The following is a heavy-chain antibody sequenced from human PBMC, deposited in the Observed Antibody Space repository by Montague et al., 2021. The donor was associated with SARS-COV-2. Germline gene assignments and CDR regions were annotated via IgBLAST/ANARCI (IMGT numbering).Heavy chain of an antibody. Sequence: YADSVKSRITIDPDTSKNQVSLQLRSVTPEDTAVYFCARVGHLGMGMDVWGQGTTVTVSS. V-gene: IGHV6-1*01. J-gene: IGHJ6*02. D-gene: IGHD7-27*01. CDR3: ARVGHLGMGMDV.